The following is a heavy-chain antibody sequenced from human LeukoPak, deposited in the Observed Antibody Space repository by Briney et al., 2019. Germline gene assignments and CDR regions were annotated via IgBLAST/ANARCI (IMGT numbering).Heavy chain of an antibody. J-gene: IGHJ4*02. V-gene: IGHV3-23*01. CDR2: INSNGDEI. D-gene: IGHD2-15*01. Sequence: GGSLRLSCAASGFTFSTYAMTWVRQAPGKGLEWVSGINSNGDEIYYADSVRGRFTISRDNAKNSLYLQMNSLRAEDTAVYYCANYCSGGSCNGGYWGQGTLVTVSS. CDR1: GFTFSTYA. CDR3: ANYCSGGSCNGGY.